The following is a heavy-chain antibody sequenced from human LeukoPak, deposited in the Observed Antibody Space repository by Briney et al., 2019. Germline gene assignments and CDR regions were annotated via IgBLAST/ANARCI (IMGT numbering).Heavy chain of an antibody. V-gene: IGHV4-34*01. Sequence: SSETLSLTCAVYGGSFSGYYWSRIRQPPGKGLEWIGSIYYSGSTYYNPSLKSRVTISVDTSKNQFSLKLSSVTAADTAVYYCARGQTTSSYYFDYWGQGTLVTVSS. CDR3: ARGQTTSSYYFDY. J-gene: IGHJ4*02. CDR2: IYYSGST. CDR1: GGSFSGYY. D-gene: IGHD1-14*01.